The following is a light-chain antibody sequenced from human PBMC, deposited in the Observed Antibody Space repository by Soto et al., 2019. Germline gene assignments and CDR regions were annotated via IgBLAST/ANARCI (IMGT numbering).Light chain of an antibody. Sequence: DIQMTQSPSTLSASVGDRVTITCRASQSISSWLAWYQQKPGKAPKLLIYDASSLESGVPSRFSGSGSGTKFTLTISSLQPDDFATYYCQQGTFGQGTKVDIK. CDR1: QSISSW. V-gene: IGKV1-5*01. CDR3: QQGT. J-gene: IGKJ1*01. CDR2: DAS.